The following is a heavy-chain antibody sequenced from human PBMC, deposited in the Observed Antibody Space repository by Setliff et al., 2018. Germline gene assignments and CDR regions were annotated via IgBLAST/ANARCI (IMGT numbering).Heavy chain of an antibody. V-gene: IGHV1-69*05. J-gene: IGHJ6*03. D-gene: IGHD5-18*01. CDR1: GGTFSSYA. CDR2: TIPIFGTT. Sequence: GASVKVSCKASGGTFSSYAISWVRQAPGQGLEWMGGTIPIFGTTNYAQEFQGRVTIITDESTSTAYMELSSLRFEDTAVYYCAREGVDTRSSTDYRYYMDVWGKGTTVTVSS. CDR3: AREGVDTRSSTDYRYYMDV.